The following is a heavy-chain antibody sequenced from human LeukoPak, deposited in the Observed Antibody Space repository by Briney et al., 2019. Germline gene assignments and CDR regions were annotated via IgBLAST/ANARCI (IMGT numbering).Heavy chain of an antibody. CDR3: ARDRDCSRTSCFNAFDV. V-gene: IGHV3-30*04. J-gene: IGHJ3*01. CDR1: GFTFSTYE. CDR2: ISHDGNNQ. D-gene: IGHD2-2*01. Sequence: GGSLRLSCAASGFTFSTYEMHWVRQAPGKGLEWVAVISHDGNNQYYADSVKGRFTISRDNSKNALYLQMNSLRLEDTAVYYCARDRDCSRTSCFNAFDVWGQGTMAIVSS.